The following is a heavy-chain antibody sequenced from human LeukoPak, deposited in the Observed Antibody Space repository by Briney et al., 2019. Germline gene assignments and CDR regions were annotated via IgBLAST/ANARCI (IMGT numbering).Heavy chain of an antibody. J-gene: IGHJ4*02. Sequence: GASVKVSCKASGYTFTGYYMHWVRQAPGQGLEWMGIINPSGGSTSYAQKFQGRVTMTRDTSTSTVYMELSSLRSEDTAVYYCARDLYGDYFDYWGQGTLVTVSS. CDR2: INPSGGST. V-gene: IGHV1-46*01. D-gene: IGHD4-17*01. CDR1: GYTFTGYY. CDR3: ARDLYGDYFDY.